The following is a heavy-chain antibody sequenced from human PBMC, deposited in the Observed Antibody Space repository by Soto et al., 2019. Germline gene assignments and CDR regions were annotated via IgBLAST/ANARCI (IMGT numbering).Heavy chain of an antibody. CDR1: GYTFTSYG. CDR3: AREDQSSGWYWFDP. D-gene: IGHD6-19*01. CDR2: ISAYNGNT. J-gene: IGHJ5*02. Sequence: AASVKVSCKASGYTFTSYGISWVRLAPGQGLEWMGWISAYNGNTNYAQKLQGRVTMTTDTSTSTAYMELRSLRSDDTAVYCCAREDQSSGWYWFDPWGQGTLVTVSS. V-gene: IGHV1-18*01.